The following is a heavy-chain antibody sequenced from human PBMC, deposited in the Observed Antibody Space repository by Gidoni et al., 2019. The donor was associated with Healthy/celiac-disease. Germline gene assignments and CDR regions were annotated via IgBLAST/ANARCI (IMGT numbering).Heavy chain of an antibody. CDR2: ISGSGGST. CDR3: AKVRGGDLYYFDY. Sequence: EVQLLESGGGVVQPGGSLSLSCAASGFPFSSYAMSWVRQAPGKGLEWVSAISGSGGSTYYADSVKGRFTISRDNSKNTLYLQMNSLRAEDTAVYYCAKVRGGDLYYFDYWGQGTLVTVSS. CDR1: GFPFSSYA. V-gene: IGHV3-23*01. D-gene: IGHD2-21*01. J-gene: IGHJ4*02.